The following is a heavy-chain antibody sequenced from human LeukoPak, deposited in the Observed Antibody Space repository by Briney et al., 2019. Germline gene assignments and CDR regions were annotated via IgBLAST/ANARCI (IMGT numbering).Heavy chain of an antibody. CDR2: ISSSSSTI. CDR1: GFTFSSYS. CDR3: ASSSWYYFDY. D-gene: IGHD6-13*01. Sequence: GGSLRLSCAASGFTFSSYSMNWVRQAPGKGLEWVSYISSSSSTIYYADSVKGRFTISRDNAKNSLYLQMNSLRAEDTAVYCCASSSWYYFDYWGQGTLVTVSS. V-gene: IGHV3-48*01. J-gene: IGHJ4*02.